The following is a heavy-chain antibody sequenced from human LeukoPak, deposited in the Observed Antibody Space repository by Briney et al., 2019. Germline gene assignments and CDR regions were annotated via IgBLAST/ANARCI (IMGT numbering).Heavy chain of an antibody. CDR2: INYGGST. D-gene: IGHD2-8*01. V-gene: IGHV4-59*01. J-gene: IGHJ4*02. Sequence: PSETLSLTCTVSGGSISSYYWSWIRQPPGKGLEWIGYINYGGSTNYNPSLKSRVTISVDTSKNQFSLKMNSVTAAGTAVYYCASGMRGYVYWGQGSLVTVSS. CDR3: ASGMRGYVY. CDR1: GGSISSYY.